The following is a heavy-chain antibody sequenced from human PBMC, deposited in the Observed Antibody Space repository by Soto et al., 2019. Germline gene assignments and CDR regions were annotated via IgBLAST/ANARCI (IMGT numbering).Heavy chain of an antibody. D-gene: IGHD6-19*01. CDR3: GRKGALAGSFAY. CDR2: ISYDGSNK. J-gene: IGHJ4*02. V-gene: IGHV3-30-3*01. Sequence: QVQLVASGGGVVQPGRSLRLSCAASGFTFSSYAMRWVRQAPGKGLEWVADISYDGSNKYYADSVKGRITISRDNSKNTLYLKRNGLRAEDRAVYYCGRKGALAGSFAYGGQGTLVTVPS. CDR1: GFTFSSYA.